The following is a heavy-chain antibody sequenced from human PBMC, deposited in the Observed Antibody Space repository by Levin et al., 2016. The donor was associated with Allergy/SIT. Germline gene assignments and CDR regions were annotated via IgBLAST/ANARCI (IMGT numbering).Heavy chain of an antibody. D-gene: IGHD6-13*01. CDR2: ISYDGSNK. J-gene: IGHJ3*02. CDR3: AKDGAFIAAAGEPHI. Sequence: WIRQPPGKGLEWVAVISYDGSNKYYADSVKGRFTISRDNSKNTLYLQMNSLRAEDTAVYYCAKDGAFIAAAGEPHIWGQGTMVTVSS. V-gene: IGHV3-30*18.